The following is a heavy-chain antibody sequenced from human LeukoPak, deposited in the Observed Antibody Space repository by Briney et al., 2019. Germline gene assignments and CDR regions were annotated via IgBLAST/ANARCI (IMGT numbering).Heavy chain of an antibody. CDR1: GGSISSYY. V-gene: IGHV4-4*07. D-gene: IGHD2-2*02. CDR2: IYTSGST. Sequence: SETLSLTCTVSGGSISSYYWSWIRQPAGKGLEWIGRIYTSGSTNYNPSLKSRVTMSVDTSKNQFSLKLSSVTAADTAVYYCARLEEYCSSTSCYTYFDYWGQGTLVTVSS. J-gene: IGHJ4*02. CDR3: ARLEEYCSSTSCYTYFDY.